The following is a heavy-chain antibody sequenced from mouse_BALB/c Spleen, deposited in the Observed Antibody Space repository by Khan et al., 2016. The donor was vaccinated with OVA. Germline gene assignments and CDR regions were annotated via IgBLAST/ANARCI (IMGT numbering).Heavy chain of an antibody. V-gene: IGHV3-2*02. J-gene: IGHJ4*01. CDR1: GYSITSDYA. Sequence: VQLQQSGPGLVKPSQSLSLTCTVTGYSITSDYAWNWIRQFPGNKLEWMGYISYSGSTNYNPALKSRISITRDTSKNQFFLQLNSVTTEDTATYDCARDGSRYNYAIDYWGQGTSVTVSS. CDR3: ARDGSRYNYAIDY. CDR2: ISYSGST. D-gene: IGHD2-3*01.